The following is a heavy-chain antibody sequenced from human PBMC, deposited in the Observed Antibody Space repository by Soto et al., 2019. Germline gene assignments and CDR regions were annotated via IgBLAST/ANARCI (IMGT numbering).Heavy chain of an antibody. Sequence: VGSLRLSCEASGFNFSSYGIHWVRQAPGKGLEWVAIIWNDGSNEYYADSVKGRFTISRDNSKNTVYLQVSELRAEDTAVYFCARDQTDSGGYSDSWGQGTLVTVSS. CDR2: IWNDGSNE. CDR1: GFNFSSYG. CDR3: ARDQTDSGGYSDS. D-gene: IGHD3-22*01. V-gene: IGHV3-33*01. J-gene: IGHJ4*02.